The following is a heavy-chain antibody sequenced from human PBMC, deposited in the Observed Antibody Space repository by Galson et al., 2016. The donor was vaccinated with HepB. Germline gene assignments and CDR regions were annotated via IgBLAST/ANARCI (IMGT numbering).Heavy chain of an antibody. Sequence: SVKVSCKASADTFTSHGISWARQAPGQGFEWMGWISPYTGNIKYSRNFQGRLTVTADTSTSTAYMELRSLRSDDTAIYYCPRDNYFGHYNVANDAFDVWGQGTMITVSA. V-gene: IGHV1-18*04. CDR1: ADTFTSHG. CDR2: ISPYTGNI. CDR3: PRDNYFGHYNVANDAFDV. D-gene: IGHD4-17*01. J-gene: IGHJ3*01.